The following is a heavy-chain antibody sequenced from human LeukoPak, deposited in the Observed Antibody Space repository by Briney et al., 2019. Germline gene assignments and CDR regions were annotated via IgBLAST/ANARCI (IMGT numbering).Heavy chain of an antibody. CDR2: ISSSSSYI. J-gene: IGHJ4*02. CDR1: GFTFSSYS. CDR3: ARDYQVGVYYFDY. Sequence: PGGSLRLSCAASGFTFSSYSTNWVRQAPGKGLEWVSSISSSSSYIYYADPVKGRFTISRDNAKNSLYLQMNSLRAEDTAVYYCARDYQVGVYYFDYWGQGTLITVSS. D-gene: IGHD3-16*01. V-gene: IGHV3-21*01.